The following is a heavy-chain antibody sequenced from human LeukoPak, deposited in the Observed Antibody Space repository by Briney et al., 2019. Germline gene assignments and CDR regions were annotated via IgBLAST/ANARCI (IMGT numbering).Heavy chain of an antibody. CDR2: INYSGDT. V-gene: IGHV4-34*01. CDR3: GRGDYNNYYFDY. CDR1: GGSLSGYY. Sequence: PSETLSLTCAVDGGSLSGYYWSWTRQPPGKGLEWIGEINYSGDTSYNPSLKSRVTISVDTSKDQFSLTVRSVTAADTAVYLRGRGDYNNYYFDYWGQGPLVTVSS. J-gene: IGHJ4*02. D-gene: IGHD4-11*01.